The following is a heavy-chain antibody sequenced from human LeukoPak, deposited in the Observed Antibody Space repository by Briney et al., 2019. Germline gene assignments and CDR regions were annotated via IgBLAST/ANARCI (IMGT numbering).Heavy chain of an antibody. Sequence: GGSLRLSCAASGFTFSSYSMNWVRQAPGKGLEWVSSISSSSSYIYYADSVKGRFTISRDNAKNSLYLQMNSLRAEDTAVYHCARGPVVPAESDYWGQRTLVTVSS. CDR3: ARGPVVPAESDY. D-gene: IGHD2-2*01. V-gene: IGHV3-21*01. CDR2: ISSSSSYI. J-gene: IGHJ4*02. CDR1: GFTFSSYS.